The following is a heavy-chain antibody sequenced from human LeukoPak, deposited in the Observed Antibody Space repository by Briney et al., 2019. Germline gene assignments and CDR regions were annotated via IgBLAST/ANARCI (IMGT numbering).Heavy chain of an antibody. V-gene: IGHV4-34*01. CDR1: GGSFSGYY. D-gene: IGHD3-10*01. Sequence: PSETLSLTCAVYGGSFSGYYWSWIRQPPGKGLEWIGEINHSGSTNYNPSLKSRVTISVDTSKNQFSLKLSSVTAADTAVYYCARGRMVRGVKRTNDHWGQGTLVTVSS. CDR2: INHSGST. CDR3: ARGRMVRGVKRTNDH. J-gene: IGHJ4*02.